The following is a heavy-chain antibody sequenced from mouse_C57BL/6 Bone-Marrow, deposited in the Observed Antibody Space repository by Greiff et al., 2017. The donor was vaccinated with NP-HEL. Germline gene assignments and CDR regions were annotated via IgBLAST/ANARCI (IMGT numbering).Heavy chain of an antibody. D-gene: IGHD2-4*01. CDR1: GFNIKDYY. CDR2: IDPEDGDT. V-gene: IGHV14-1*01. J-gene: IGHJ4*01. CDR3: TTDDYPYDYAVDY. Sequence: VQLQQSGAELVRPGASVKLSCTASGFNIKDYYMHWVKQRPEQGLEWIGRIDPEDGDTDYAAKFQGKATMTADTSSNTAYLQLSSLTSEDTAVYYCTTDDYPYDYAVDYGGRGTSVTVSS.